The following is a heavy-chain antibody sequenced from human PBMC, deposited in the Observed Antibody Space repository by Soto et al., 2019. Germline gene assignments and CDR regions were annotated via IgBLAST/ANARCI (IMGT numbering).Heavy chain of an antibody. V-gene: IGHV1-69*13. CDR2: IIPIFGTA. CDR3: ARSCPSYRGVSGTVDP. J-gene: IGHJ5*02. Sequence: GASVKVSCKASGGTFSSYAISWVRQAPGQGLEWMGGIIPIFGTANYAQKFQGRVTITADESTSTAYMELSSLRSEDTAVYYCARSCPSYRGVSGTVDPWGQGTLVTAPQ. D-gene: IGHD3-10*01. CDR1: GGTFSSYA.